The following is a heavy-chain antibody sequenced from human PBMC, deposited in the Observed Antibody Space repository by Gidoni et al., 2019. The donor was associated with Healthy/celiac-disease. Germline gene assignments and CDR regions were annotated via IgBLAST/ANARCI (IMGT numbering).Heavy chain of an antibody. V-gene: IGHV3-7*01. D-gene: IGHD4-4*01. J-gene: IGHJ6*03. CDR1: GFTVSSFW. CDR2: IKQDGSEK. Sequence: EVQLEESGGGLVQPGGSRRISCAASGFTVSSFWMSWVRQAPGKGLEWVANIKQDGSEKYYVDSVKGRFTISRDNAKNSLYLQMNSLRAEDTAVYYCARGPTTVGYYYMDVWGKGTTVTVSS. CDR3: ARGPTTVGYYYMDV.